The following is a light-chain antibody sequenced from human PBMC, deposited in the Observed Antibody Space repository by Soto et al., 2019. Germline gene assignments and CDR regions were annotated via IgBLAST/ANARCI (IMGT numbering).Light chain of an antibody. V-gene: IGLV2-8*01. CDR3: SSYVGSSSFVV. Sequence: QSALTQPPSASGSPGQSVTISCTGTSSDVGGYNYVSWYQHHPGKAPQLMIYGVTKRPSGVPDRFSGSKSGNTASLTVSGLQADDEADYYCSSYVGSSSFVVFGGGTKLTVL. CDR1: SSDVGGYNY. J-gene: IGLJ3*02. CDR2: GVT.